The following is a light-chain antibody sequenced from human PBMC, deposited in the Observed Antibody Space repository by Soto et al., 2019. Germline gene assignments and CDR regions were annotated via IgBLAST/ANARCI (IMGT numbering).Light chain of an antibody. J-gene: IGKJ4*01. CDR1: QSVSSTY. CDR3: QQYGSSPLT. CDR2: GAS. Sequence: EIVLTQSPGTLSLSPGERATLSCRASQSVSSTYLVWYQQKPGQAPRLLIYGASSRATGIPDRFSGSGSGTDFTLTSSRLEPEDSAVYYCQQYGSSPLTFGGGTKVEIK. V-gene: IGKV3-20*01.